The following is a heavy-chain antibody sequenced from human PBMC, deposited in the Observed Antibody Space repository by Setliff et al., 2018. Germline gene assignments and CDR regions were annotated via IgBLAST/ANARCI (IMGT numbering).Heavy chain of an antibody. J-gene: IGHJ3*02. Sequence: GASVKVSCKASGYTFTSYGISWVRQAPGQGLEWMGWISAYNGNTNYAQKLQGRVTMTTDTSTSTAYMELRSLRSDDTAVYYCARVTIAAAPDAFDIWGQGTMVTVSS. V-gene: IGHV1-18*01. D-gene: IGHD6-13*01. CDR1: GYTFTSYG. CDR2: ISAYNGNT. CDR3: ARVTIAAAPDAFDI.